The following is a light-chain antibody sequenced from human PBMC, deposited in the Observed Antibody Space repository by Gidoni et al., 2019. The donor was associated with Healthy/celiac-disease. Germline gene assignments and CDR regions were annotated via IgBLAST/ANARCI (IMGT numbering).Light chain of an antibody. V-gene: IGKV1-5*03. J-gene: IGKJ1*01. CDR1: QSISSW. CDR2: KAS. CDR3: QQYNNYSTWT. Sequence: DMQMTQSPSTLSAPVGDRVTITCRASQSISSWLAWYQQKPGKAPKLLIYKASSLESGVPSRFSGSGSGTEFTLTISSLQPDDFATYYCQQYNNYSTWTFGQGTKVEIK.